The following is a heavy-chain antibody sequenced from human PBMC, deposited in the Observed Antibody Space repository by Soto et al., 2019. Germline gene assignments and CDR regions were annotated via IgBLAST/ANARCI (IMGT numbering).Heavy chain of an antibody. D-gene: IGHD3-3*01. J-gene: IGHJ6*03. CDR3: ARDRTGSITILAVAAATPGYYMDV. CDR1: GFSFSTYG. V-gene: IGHV3-33*01. Sequence: GGSLRLSCAASGFSFSTYGMHWVRQAPGKGLEWVAIIWYDGSNKYYADSVKGRFTISRDNSKNTLYLQMNSLRAEDTAVYYCARDRTGSITILAVAAATPGYYMDVWGKGTTVTVSS. CDR2: IWYDGSNK.